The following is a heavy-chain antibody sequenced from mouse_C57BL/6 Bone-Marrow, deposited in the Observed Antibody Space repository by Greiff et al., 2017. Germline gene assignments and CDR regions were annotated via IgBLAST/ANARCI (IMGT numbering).Heavy chain of an antibody. CDR2: IHPNSGSN. V-gene: IGHV1-64*01. D-gene: IGHD2-3*01. CDR3: ARGGYYEVWYVDV. CDR1: GYTFTSYW. Sequence: QVQLQQPGAELVKPGASVKVSCKASGYTFTSYWMHWVKQRPGQGLEWIGMIHPNSGSNNYNEKFKSKATLTVDKSASTAYMQLSSLTSEDSAVYYCARGGYYEVWYVDVWGTGTTVTVSS. J-gene: IGHJ1*03.